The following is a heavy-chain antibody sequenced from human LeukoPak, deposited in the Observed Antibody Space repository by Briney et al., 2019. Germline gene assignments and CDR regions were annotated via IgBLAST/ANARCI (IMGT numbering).Heavy chain of an antibody. V-gene: IGHV1-8*01. CDR3: ARARIIMVRGVITTGFQH. CDR2: MNPNSGNT. Sequence: ASVKVSCKASGYTFTSYDINWVRQATGQGLEWMGWMNPNSGNTGYAQKFQGRVTMTRNTSISTAYMELSSLRSEDTAVYYCARARIIMVRGVITTGFQHWGQGTLVTVSS. CDR1: GYTFTSYD. J-gene: IGHJ1*01. D-gene: IGHD3-10*01.